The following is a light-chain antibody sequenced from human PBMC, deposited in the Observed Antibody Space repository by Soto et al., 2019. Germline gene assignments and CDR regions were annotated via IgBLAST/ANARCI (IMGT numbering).Light chain of an antibody. CDR3: AAWDDSLSGLRV. CDR2: RNN. CDR1: SSNIGSSY. J-gene: IGLJ1*01. V-gene: IGLV1-47*01. Sequence: QSVLTQPPSASGTPGQRVTISCSGSSSNIGSSYVYWYQQLPGTAPKLLIYRNNQRRSGVPDRVSGSKSGTSASLAISGLRSEDEADYYCAAWDDSLSGLRVFGTGTKRTVL.